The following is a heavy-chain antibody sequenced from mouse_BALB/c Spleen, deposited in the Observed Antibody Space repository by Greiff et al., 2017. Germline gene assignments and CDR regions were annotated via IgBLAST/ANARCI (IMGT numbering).Heavy chain of an antibody. J-gene: IGHJ3*01. V-gene: IGHV1-7*01. CDR2: INPSTGYT. CDR1: GYTFTSYW. Sequence: VQLQQSGAELAKPGASVKMSCKASGYTFTSYWMHWVKQRPGQGLEWIGYINPSTGYTEYNQKFKDKATLTADKSSSTAYMQLSSLTSEDSAVYYCARWDDYDVGFAYWGQGTLVTVSA. D-gene: IGHD2-4*01. CDR3: ARWDDYDVGFAY.